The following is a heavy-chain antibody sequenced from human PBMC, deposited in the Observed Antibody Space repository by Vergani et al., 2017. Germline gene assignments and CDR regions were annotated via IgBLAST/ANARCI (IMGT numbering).Heavy chain of an antibody. CDR2: ISSSGSTI. D-gene: IGHD5-18*01. Sequence: EVQLVESGGGLVQPGGSLRLSCAASGFTFSSYEMNWVRQAPGKGLEWVSYISSSGSTIYYADSVKGRFTISRDNAKNSLYLQMNSLRAEDKAVYYCARGGRLWFYAMDVWGQGTTVTVSS. CDR3: ARGGRLWFYAMDV. J-gene: IGHJ6*02. V-gene: IGHV3-48*03. CDR1: GFTFSSYE.